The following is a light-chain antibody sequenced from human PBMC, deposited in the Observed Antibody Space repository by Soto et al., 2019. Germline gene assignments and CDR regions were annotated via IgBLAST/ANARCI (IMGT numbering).Light chain of an antibody. CDR1: SSDVGGYNY. V-gene: IGLV2-11*01. J-gene: IGLJ2*01. CDR3: CSYAGSYTFVV. Sequence: QSVLTQPRSVSGSPGQSVTISCTGTSSDVGGYNYVSWYQQRPGKAPKLMIFDVSKRPSGVPDRFSGSKSGNTASLTISGLQPEDEADYYCCSYAGSYTFVVFGGGTKVTVL. CDR2: DVS.